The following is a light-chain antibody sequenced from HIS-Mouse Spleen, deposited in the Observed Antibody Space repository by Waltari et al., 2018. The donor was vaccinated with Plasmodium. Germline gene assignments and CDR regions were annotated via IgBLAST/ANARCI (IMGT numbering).Light chain of an antibody. Sequence: SYELTQPPSVSVSPGQTARITCSGDALPKKYAYWYQQKSGQAPVLVLYEDSKRPSGIPERFSSASSGTMATLTISGAQVEDEADYYWYSTDSSGNHRVFGVGTKLTVL. CDR1: ALPKKY. J-gene: IGLJ3*02. V-gene: IGLV3-10*01. CDR2: EDS. CDR3: YSTDSSGNHRV.